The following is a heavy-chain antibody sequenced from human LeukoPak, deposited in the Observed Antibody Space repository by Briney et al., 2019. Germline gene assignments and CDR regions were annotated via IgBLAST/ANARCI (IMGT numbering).Heavy chain of an antibody. CDR3: ARGLRDYDILTGYYRYYYYMDV. Sequence: ASVKVSCKASGYTFTSYDINWVRQATGQGLEWMGWMNPNSGNTGYAQKFQVRVTITRNTSISTAYMELSSLRSEDTAVYYCARGLRDYDILTGYYRYYYYMDVWGKGTTVTVSS. D-gene: IGHD3-9*01. V-gene: IGHV1-8*03. CDR2: MNPNSGNT. J-gene: IGHJ6*03. CDR1: GYTFTSYD.